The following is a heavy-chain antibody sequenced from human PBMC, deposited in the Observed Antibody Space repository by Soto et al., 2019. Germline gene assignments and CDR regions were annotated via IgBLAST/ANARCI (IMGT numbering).Heavy chain of an antibody. D-gene: IGHD2-2*01. CDR2: ITTTSTYK. J-gene: IGHJ6*02. Sequence: NPGGSLRLSCVASAFTFNNFPMHWVRQAPGKGLQWLASITTTSTYKYYADSVKGRFSISRDNAKNSLYLELTNLRSEDTAVYYCAREKCSSTSCNHGMDVWGLGTTVTVSS. V-gene: IGHV3-21*01. CDR1: AFTFNNFP. CDR3: AREKCSSTSCNHGMDV.